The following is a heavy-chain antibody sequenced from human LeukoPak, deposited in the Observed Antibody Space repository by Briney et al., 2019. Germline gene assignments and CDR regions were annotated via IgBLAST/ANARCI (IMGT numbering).Heavy chain of an antibody. D-gene: IGHD3-10*01. V-gene: IGHV3-66*03. Sequence: GGSLRLSCAVSGFAVRSNYVSWVRQAPGKGLEWVSVIYSTGTTFYADSVKGRFTISRDDSKNTAYLQINSLRPEDTAVYYCARDRGPGWFDPWGQGTLVTVSS. J-gene: IGHJ5*02. CDR1: GFAVRSNY. CDR2: IYSTGTT. CDR3: ARDRGPGWFDP.